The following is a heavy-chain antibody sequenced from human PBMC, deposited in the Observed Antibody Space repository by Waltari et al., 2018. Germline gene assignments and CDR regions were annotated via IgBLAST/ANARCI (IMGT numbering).Heavy chain of an antibody. J-gene: IGHJ4*02. Sequence: EVQLVESGGGLVQPGGSLRLSCAASGFTFSSYSMNWVRQAPGKGLEWVSYISSSSSTIYYADSVKGRFTISRDNAKNSLYLQMNSLRAEDTAVYYCAREGRRKLLILYYFDYWGQGTLVTVSS. CDR1: GFTFSSYS. CDR2: ISSSSSTI. D-gene: IGHD3-10*01. CDR3: AREGRRKLLILYYFDY. V-gene: IGHV3-48*01.